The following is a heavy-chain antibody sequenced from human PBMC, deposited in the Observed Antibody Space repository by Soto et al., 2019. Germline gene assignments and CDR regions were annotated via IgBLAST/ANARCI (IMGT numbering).Heavy chain of an antibody. Sequence: QVQLQESGPGLVKPSETLSLTCTVSGGSISSYYWSWIRQPPGKGLEWIGYFYYSGSTNYNPSLKSRVTISVDTSKSQFSLKLSSVTAADTAVYYCARAWGGHVEDYWGQGTLVTVSS. CDR3: ARAWGGHVEDY. J-gene: IGHJ4*02. CDR2: FYYSGST. CDR1: GGSISSYY. D-gene: IGHD3-16*01. V-gene: IGHV4-59*01.